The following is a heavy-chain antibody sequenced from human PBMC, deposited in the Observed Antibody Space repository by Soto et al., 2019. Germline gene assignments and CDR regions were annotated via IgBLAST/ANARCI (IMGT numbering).Heavy chain of an antibody. D-gene: IGHD2-2*02. CDR2: TSATGSTT. CDR1: GFPFGENA. J-gene: IGHJ4*02. Sequence: GGSLRLSCAASGFPFGENAMSWVRQAPGKGLEWVSGTSATGSTTYYADSVKGQFTISRDNSKNTLYLQMNSLRAEDTAIYYCAKQSKWSSTSCYSGGSTCPLDCWGQGTLVTVSS. V-gene: IGHV3-23*01. CDR3: AKQSKWSSTSCYSGGSTCPLDC.